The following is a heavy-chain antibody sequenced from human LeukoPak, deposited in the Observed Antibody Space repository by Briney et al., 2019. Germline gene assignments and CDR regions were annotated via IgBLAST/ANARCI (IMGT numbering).Heavy chain of an antibody. Sequence: SETLSLTCTVSGGSISSYYWSWIRQPPGKGLEWIGYIYYSGSTNYNPSLKSRVTISVDTSKNQFSLKLSSVTAADTAVYYCARKYYDFWRGYYYWGQGTLVTVSS. J-gene: IGHJ4*02. V-gene: IGHV4-59*01. CDR3: ARKYYDFWRGYYY. CDR1: GGSISSYY. CDR2: IYYSGST. D-gene: IGHD3-3*01.